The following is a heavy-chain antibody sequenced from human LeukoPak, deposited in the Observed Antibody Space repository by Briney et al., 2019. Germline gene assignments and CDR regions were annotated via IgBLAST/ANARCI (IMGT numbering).Heavy chain of an antibody. D-gene: IGHD2-15*01. CDR3: ARDTVGYCSGGSCYRNLDY. CDR1: GGSISSSSHF. J-gene: IGHJ4*02. Sequence: PSETLSLTCTVSGGSISSSSHFWAWIRQPPGEGLEWIGTIYYIGNTYYNPSLRSRLTISLDTSKNQFSLRLSSVTAADTAVYYCARDTVGYCSGGSCYRNLDYWGQGTLVTVSS. V-gene: IGHV4-39*07. CDR2: IYYIGNT.